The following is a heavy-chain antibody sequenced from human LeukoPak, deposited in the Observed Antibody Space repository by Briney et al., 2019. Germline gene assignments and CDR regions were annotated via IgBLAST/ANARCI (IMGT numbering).Heavy chain of an antibody. Sequence: TLSLXXAVYGGSXSGYYWSWIRQPPGKGLEWIGEINHSGSTNYNPSLKSRVTISVDTSKNQFSLKLSSVTAADTAVYYCASSHSILGYSYGYVLWGQGTLVTVSS. V-gene: IGHV4-34*01. D-gene: IGHD5-18*01. CDR3: ASSHSILGYSYGYVL. CDR1: GGSXSGYY. CDR2: INHSGST. J-gene: IGHJ4*02.